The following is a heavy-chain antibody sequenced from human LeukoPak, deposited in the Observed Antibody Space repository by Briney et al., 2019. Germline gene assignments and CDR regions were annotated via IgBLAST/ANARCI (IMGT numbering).Heavy chain of an antibody. J-gene: IGHJ4*02. Sequence: SETLSLTCAVYGGSFSGYYWSWIRQPPGKGLEWIGEINHSGSTNYNPSLKSRATISVDTSKNQFSLKLSSVTAADTAVYYCARGGVGIAARRFDYWGQGTLVTVSS. D-gene: IGHD6-6*01. CDR2: INHSGST. V-gene: IGHV4-34*01. CDR1: GGSFSGYY. CDR3: ARGGVGIAARRFDY.